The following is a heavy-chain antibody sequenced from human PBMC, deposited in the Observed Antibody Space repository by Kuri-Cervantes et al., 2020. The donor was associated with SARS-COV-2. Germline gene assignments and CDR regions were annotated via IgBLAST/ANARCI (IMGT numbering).Heavy chain of an antibody. D-gene: IGHD2-15*01. CDR1: GFLFSASA. V-gene: IGHV3-15*01. Sequence: GESLKISCEVSGFLFSASAIHWVRQAPGKGLEWVGRFKSKTAGGTTVYAAPVQGRFTISRDDSRNTLYLQMNSLKTEDTAGYYCTRIYCSGGGCQRSFDTWGQGTLVTVSS. CDR2: FKSKTAGGTT. J-gene: IGHJ4*02. CDR3: TRIYCSGGGCQRSFDT.